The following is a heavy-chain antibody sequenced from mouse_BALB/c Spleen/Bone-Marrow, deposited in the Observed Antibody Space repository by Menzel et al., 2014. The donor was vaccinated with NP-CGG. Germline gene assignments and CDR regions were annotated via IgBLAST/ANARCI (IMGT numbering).Heavy chain of an antibody. V-gene: IGHV1-20*02. CDR2: INPYNGDT. Sequence: EVKLVESGPELVKPGASVKISCKASGYSFTGYFMNWVMQSHGKSLEWIGRINPYNGDTFYNQKFKGKATLTVDKSSSTAHMELRSLASDDSAVYYCARSGYYGSSYFDYWGQGTTLTVSS. D-gene: IGHD1-1*01. J-gene: IGHJ2*01. CDR1: GYSFTGYF. CDR3: ARSGYYGSSYFDY.